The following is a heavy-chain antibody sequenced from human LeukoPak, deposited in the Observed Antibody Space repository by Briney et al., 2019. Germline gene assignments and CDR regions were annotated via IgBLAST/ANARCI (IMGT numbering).Heavy chain of an antibody. CDR2: MNPNNGNT. CDR3: VRDGEGVAISVNYWFDP. Sequence: ASVEVSCKASGFTFTSYDINWVRQASGQGLEWMGWMNPNNGNTGYAQKFQGRVTMTRDTSISTAYMELRGLRSEDTAVYYCVRDGEGVAISVNYWFDPWGQGTLVTVSS. D-gene: IGHD3-10*01. J-gene: IGHJ5*02. CDR1: GFTFTSYD. V-gene: IGHV1-8*01.